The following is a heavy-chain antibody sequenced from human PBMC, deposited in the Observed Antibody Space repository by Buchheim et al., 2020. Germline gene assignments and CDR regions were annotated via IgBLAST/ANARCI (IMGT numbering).Heavy chain of an antibody. CDR2: INPNSGGT. Sequence: QVQLVQSGAEVKKPGASVKVSCKASGYTFTGYYMHWVRQAPGQGLEWMGRINPNSGGTNYAQKFQGRVTMTRDTSISTAYMELSMLGSDDTAVYYCAREECSSTSCYYYYGMDVWGQGTT. CDR3: AREECSSTSCYYYYGMDV. CDR1: GYTFTGYY. J-gene: IGHJ6*02. D-gene: IGHD2-2*01. V-gene: IGHV1-2*06.